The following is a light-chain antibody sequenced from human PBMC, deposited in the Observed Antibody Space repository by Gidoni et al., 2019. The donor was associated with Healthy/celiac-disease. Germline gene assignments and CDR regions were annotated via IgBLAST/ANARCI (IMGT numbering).Light chain of an antibody. CDR3: QQRSNWPRLT. J-gene: IGKJ4*01. CDR2: DAS. Sequence: IVLTQSPATLSSSPGERATLSCRASQSVSSHLAWYQQKPGQAPRLLIYDASNRATGIPAGFSGSGSGTDFTLTISSLEPEDFAVYYCQQRSNWPRLTFXGXTKVEIK. V-gene: IGKV3-11*01. CDR1: QSVSSH.